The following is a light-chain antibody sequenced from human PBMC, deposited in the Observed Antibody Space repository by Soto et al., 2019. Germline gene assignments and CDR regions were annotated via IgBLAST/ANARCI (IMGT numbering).Light chain of an antibody. V-gene: IGKV1-17*01. CDR3: QQLSSYPLT. CDR2: AAS. CDR1: QDIGND. Sequence: IQMTQSPSSLSASVRDRVTITCRASQDIGNDLGWYQQKPGKAPNLLIYAASSLRSGVPSRFSGSGSGTHFTLTINSLQAEDSATYYCQQLSSYPLTFGPGTKVDIK. J-gene: IGKJ3*01.